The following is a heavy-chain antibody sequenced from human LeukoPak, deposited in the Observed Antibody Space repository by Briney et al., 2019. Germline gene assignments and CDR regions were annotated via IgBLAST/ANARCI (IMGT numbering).Heavy chain of an antibody. D-gene: IGHD5-18*01. V-gene: IGHV3-11*06. CDR3: ARSTGYSYGYRLDY. J-gene: IGHJ4*02. Sequence: GGSLRLSFAASGFPFSYYYMSWIRPAPGKGLGWVSFISSSSSYTNYADSVKGRFTISRDNAKNSLYLQMNSLRAEDTAVYYCARSTGYSYGYRLDYWGQGTLVTVSS. CDR2: ISSSSSYT. CDR1: GFPFSYYY.